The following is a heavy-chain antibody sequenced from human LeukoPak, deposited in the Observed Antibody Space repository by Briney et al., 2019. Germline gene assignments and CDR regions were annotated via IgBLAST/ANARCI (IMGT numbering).Heavy chain of an antibody. CDR2: TSGSGGST. J-gene: IGHJ4*02. V-gene: IGHV3-23*01. CDR1: GFTFSSYA. CDR3: AKDRLRYCSGGTRYSESYFDS. D-gene: IGHD2-15*01. Sequence: GGSLRLSCAASGFTFSSYAMNWVRQAPGKGLEWVSSTSGSGGSTYYADSVKGRFTISRDNSKDTLYLQMNSLRAEDTALYYCAKDRLRYCSGGTRYSESYFDSWGQGTLVTVSS.